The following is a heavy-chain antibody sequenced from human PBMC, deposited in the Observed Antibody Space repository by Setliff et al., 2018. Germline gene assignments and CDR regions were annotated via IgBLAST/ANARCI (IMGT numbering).Heavy chain of an antibody. V-gene: IGHV3-21*01. D-gene: IGHD3-10*01. CDR2: ISSSSSYI. Sequence: PGGSLRLSCAASGFTFSSYSMNWVRQAPGKGLEWVSSISSSSSYIYYADSVKGRFTISRDNAKNSLYLQMNILEVEDTAVYYCVRDWASGDDHWGRGTLVTVSS. CDR3: VRDWASGDDH. J-gene: IGHJ4*02. CDR1: GFTFSSYS.